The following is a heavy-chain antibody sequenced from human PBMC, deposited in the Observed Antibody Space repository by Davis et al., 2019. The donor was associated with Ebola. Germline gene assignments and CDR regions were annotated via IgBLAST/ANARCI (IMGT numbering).Heavy chain of an antibody. V-gene: IGHV3-72*01. CDR3: ARGRSIIWGWDYFDY. D-gene: IGHD6-13*01. J-gene: IGHJ4*02. CDR2: IRNKANSYTT. CDR1: GFTVDDNA. Sequence: PGGSLRLSCAASGFTVDDNAMHWVRQAPGKGLEWVGRIRNKANSYTTEYAASAKGRFTISRDDSQNSLYLQMNSLTTDDTAVYYCARGRSIIWGWDYFDYWGQGTLVTVSS.